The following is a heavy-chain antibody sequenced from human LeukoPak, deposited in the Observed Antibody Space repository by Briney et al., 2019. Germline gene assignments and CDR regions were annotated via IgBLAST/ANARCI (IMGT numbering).Heavy chain of an antibody. Sequence: SETLSLTCTVSGGSISSYYWTWIRQPAGKGLEWIGRIDTSGNTNYKPSLKSRVTMSVDTSKNQFSLKLNSVTAADTAVYYCARVSSSWYQDWYFDLWGRGTLVAVSS. CDR1: GGSISSYY. J-gene: IGHJ2*01. CDR3: ARVSSSWYQDWYFDL. V-gene: IGHV4-4*07. CDR2: IDTSGNT. D-gene: IGHD6-13*01.